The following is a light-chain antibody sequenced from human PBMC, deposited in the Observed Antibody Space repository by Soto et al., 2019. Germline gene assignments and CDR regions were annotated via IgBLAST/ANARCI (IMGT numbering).Light chain of an antibody. CDR2: SAS. CDR1: QSISAY. V-gene: IGKV1-39*01. Sequence: DIQMTQSPSSLSASVGDRVAITCRASQSISAYLNWYQQKPGKAPKLLIHSASTLQSGVPSRFSGSGSGTFFTLTITSLQPDDFATYYCQQSHNIPLTFGGGTKVQIK. CDR3: QQSHNIPLT. J-gene: IGKJ4*01.